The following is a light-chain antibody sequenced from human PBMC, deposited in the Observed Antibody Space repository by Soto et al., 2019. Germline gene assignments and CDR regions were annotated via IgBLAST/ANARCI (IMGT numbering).Light chain of an antibody. CDR3: TSYTRSRYV. J-gene: IGLJ1*01. V-gene: IGLV2-14*01. CDR2: EVS. CDR1: NGDIDASNY. Sequence: QSALTQPASVSGSPGQSITISCTGTNGDIDASNYVSWYQQLPGKAPKLMIYEVSNRPSGVSNRFSGSKSGNTASLTISGLQAEDEADYYCTSYTRSRYVFGTGTKVNVL.